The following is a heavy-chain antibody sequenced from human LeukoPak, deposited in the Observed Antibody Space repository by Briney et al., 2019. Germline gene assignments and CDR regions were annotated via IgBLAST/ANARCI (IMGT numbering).Heavy chain of an antibody. CDR3: ARGQGATVTLNFEY. D-gene: IGHD4-17*01. CDR1: GGTFSSYA. CDR2: IIPIFGTA. J-gene: IGHJ4*02. Sequence: SVKVSCKASGGTFSSYAISWVRQAPGQGLEWMGGIIPIFGTANYAQKFQGRVTITADESTSTAYMELSSLRSEDTAVYYCARGQGATVTLNFEYWGQGTLVTVSS. V-gene: IGHV1-69*13.